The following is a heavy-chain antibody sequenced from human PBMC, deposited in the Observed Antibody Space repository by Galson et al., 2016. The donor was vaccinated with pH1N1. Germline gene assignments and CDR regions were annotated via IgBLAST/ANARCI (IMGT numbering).Heavy chain of an antibody. CDR3: ASAPYSTGWYPEFDF. V-gene: IGHV3-21*01. D-gene: IGHD6-19*01. Sequence: SLRLSCAASEFSEFSFSNYCLNWVRQAPGKGLEWSASISSSSIHIKYADSVKGRFTISRDNGKFSVYLQMNNLRDDDTAVYYCASAPYSTGWYPEFDFWGPGTLVTVSS. CDR2: ISSSSIHI. CDR1: EFSEFSFSNYC. J-gene: IGHJ4*02.